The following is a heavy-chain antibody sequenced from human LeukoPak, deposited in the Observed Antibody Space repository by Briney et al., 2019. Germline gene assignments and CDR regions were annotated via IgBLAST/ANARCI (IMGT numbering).Heavy chain of an antibody. J-gene: IGHJ4*02. D-gene: IGHD3-10*01. CDR1: GYTFTSYA. Sequence: VASVKVSCKASGYTFTSYAMHWVRQAPGQRLEWMGWINVGNGNTKCSQKTQGRVTITRDTSASTAYIELSSLRSEDTAVYYCAREEMVRGVRFDYWGQGTLVTVSS. CDR2: INVGNGNT. V-gene: IGHV1-3*01. CDR3: AREEMVRGVRFDY.